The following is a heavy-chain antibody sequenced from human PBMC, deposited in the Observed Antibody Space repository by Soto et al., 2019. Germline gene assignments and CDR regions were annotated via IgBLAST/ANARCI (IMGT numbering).Heavy chain of an antibody. CDR3: ARHEGDDYSNDGYYYYGMDV. CDR1: GYSFTSYW. J-gene: IGHJ6*02. V-gene: IGHV5-51*01. Sequence: GESLKISCKGSGYSFTSYWIGWVRQMPGKGLEWMGIIYPGDSDTRYSPSFQGQVTISADKSISTAYLQWSSLKASDTAMYYCARHEGDDYSNDGYYYYGMDVWGQGTTVTVSS. D-gene: IGHD4-4*01. CDR2: IYPGDSDT.